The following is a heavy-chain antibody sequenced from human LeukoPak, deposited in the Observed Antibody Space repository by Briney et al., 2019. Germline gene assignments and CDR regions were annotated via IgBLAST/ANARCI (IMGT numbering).Heavy chain of an antibody. D-gene: IGHD6-13*01. CDR2: IYSGGST. CDR3: ARDQGSSWYGDYYYYYGMDV. Sequence: GGSLRLSCAASGFTFSSYAMSWVRQAPGKGLEWVSVIYSGGSTYYADSVKGRFTISRDNSKNTLYLQMNGLRAEDTAVYYCARDQGSSWYGDYYYYYGMDVWGQGTTVTVSS. J-gene: IGHJ6*02. CDR1: GFTFSSYA. V-gene: IGHV3-66*01.